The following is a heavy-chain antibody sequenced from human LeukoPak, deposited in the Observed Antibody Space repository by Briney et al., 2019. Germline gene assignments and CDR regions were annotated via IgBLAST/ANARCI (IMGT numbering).Heavy chain of an antibody. D-gene: IGHD2/OR15-2a*01. V-gene: IGHV3-23*01. CDR1: GFTFSDYY. CDR2: ISGTGGST. Sequence: GGSLRLSCAASGFTFSDYYMSWVRQAPGKGLEWVAGISGTGGSTHYADSVKGRFTISRDNSKNTVYLQMRNLGVEHTAVYYCAKVVAGNIDYYFDYWGQGILVAVSS. CDR3: AKVVAGNIDYYFDY. J-gene: IGHJ4*02.